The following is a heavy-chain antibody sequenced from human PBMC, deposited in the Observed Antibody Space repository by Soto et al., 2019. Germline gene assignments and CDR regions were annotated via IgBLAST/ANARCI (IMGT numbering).Heavy chain of an antibody. CDR3: ARARRDSTGYRFDP. CDR2: ISAYNGNT. D-gene: IGHD3-22*01. Sequence: ASVKVSCKASGYTFTSYGISWVRQAPGQGLEWMGWISAYNGNTNYAQKLQGRVTMTTDTSTSTAHMELRSLRSDDTAVYYCARARRDSTGYRFDPWGQGTLVTVSS. CDR1: GYTFTSYG. J-gene: IGHJ5*02. V-gene: IGHV1-18*01.